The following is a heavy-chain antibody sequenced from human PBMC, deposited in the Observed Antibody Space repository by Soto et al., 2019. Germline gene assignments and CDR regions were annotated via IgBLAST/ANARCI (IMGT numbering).Heavy chain of an antibody. D-gene: IGHD2-2*01. V-gene: IGHV1-46*01. J-gene: IGHJ6*02. Sequence: QVQLVQSGAEVKKPGASVKVSCKASGYTFTSYYMHWVRQAPGQGLEWMGIINPSGGSTSYAQKFQGRVTMTRDTSTSTVDMELSSLRSEDTAVYYCARNAPDGRVHVVPAAPYYYYGMDVWGQGTTVTVSS. CDR1: GYTFTSYY. CDR2: INPSGGST. CDR3: ARNAPDGRVHVVPAAPYYYYGMDV.